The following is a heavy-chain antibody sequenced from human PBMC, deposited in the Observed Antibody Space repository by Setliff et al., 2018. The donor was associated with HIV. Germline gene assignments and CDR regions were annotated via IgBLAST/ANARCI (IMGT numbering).Heavy chain of an antibody. CDR2: IYYSGST. CDR1: GGSISSHY. J-gene: IGHJ4*02. CDR3: ARDPSSGWSYYFDY. D-gene: IGHD6-19*01. Sequence: LSLTCTVSGGSISSHYWSWIRQPPGKGLEWIGYIYYSGSTKYNPSLKSRVTISVDTSKNHFSPRLSSVTAADTAVYYCARDPSSGWSYYFDYWGQGTLVTVSS. V-gene: IGHV4-59*11.